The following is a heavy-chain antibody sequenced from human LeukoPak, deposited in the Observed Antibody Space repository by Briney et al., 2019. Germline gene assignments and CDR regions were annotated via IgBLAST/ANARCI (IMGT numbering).Heavy chain of an antibody. CDR2: IFPADSDT. V-gene: IGHV5-51*01. Sequence: GESLQISCKASGSSFATYWIGWVRQMPGKGLEWMGIIFPADSDTRYSPSFQGQVTISVDKSISTAYLQWSSLKASDTAMYYCARGSTPLRGFCSSSSCTLFPYWGQGTLITVSS. CDR1: GSSFATYW. D-gene: IGHD2-2*01. J-gene: IGHJ4*02. CDR3: ARGSTPLRGFCSSSSCTLFPY.